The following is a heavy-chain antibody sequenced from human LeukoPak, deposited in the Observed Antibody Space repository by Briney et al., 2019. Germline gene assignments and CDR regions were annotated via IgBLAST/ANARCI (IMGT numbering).Heavy chain of an antibody. CDR2: LSYDGSNK. D-gene: IGHD6-13*01. J-gene: IGHJ4*02. Sequence: GRSLRLSCAASGFTFSSYAMHWVRQAPGKGLEWVAVLSYDGSNKYYADSVKGRFTISRDNSKNTLYLQMNSLRAEDTAVYYCARDFSSSLDYWGQGTLVTVSS. V-gene: IGHV3-30-3*01. CDR1: GFTFSSYA. CDR3: ARDFSSSLDY.